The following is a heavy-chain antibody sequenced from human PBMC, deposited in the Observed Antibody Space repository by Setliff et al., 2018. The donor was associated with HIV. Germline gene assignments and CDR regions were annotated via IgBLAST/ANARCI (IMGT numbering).Heavy chain of an antibody. CDR1: GGSLSGFH. Sequence: SETLSLTCDVYGGSLSGFHWSWIRQPPGKGLEWVGEIDYSGGTNYNPSLKSRVTISIDTSKSQFSLKLTSVAAADTAVYYCARDSGGYNYGFAVGSFDYWGQGALVTVSS. J-gene: IGHJ4*02. CDR3: ARDSGGYNYGFAVGSFDY. V-gene: IGHV4-34*01. D-gene: IGHD5-18*01. CDR2: IDYSGGT.